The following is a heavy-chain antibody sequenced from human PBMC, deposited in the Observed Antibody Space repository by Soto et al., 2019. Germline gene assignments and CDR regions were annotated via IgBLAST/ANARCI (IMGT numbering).Heavy chain of an antibody. J-gene: IGHJ5*01. D-gene: IGHD2-2*01. V-gene: IGHV3-21*06. CDR2: INSTTRYV. CDR1: GFTFSRYG. Sequence: EVQLVESGGGLVKPGGSLRLSCAASGFTFSRYGMNWLRQAPGKGLEWFATINSTTRYVYYADSVKCRFSTSRDNAKNILYLEMYALRTADTAFYYCARDPSEGRVGNWFESWGQGTLVTVSS. CDR3: ARDPSEGRVGNWFES.